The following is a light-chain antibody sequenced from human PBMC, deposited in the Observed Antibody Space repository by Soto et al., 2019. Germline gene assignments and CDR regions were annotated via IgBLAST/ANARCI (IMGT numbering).Light chain of an antibody. Sequence: DIQMTQSPSSLSASVGDRVTITCQASQDISTYLNWYQEKPGRAPRLLIYDVSNLGTGVPSRFSGSGSGTDFTLTISSLQPEDIATYYCQCVDLIFGPGTKVEIK. CDR2: DVS. V-gene: IGKV1-33*01. J-gene: IGKJ3*01. CDR3: QCVDLI. CDR1: QDISTY.